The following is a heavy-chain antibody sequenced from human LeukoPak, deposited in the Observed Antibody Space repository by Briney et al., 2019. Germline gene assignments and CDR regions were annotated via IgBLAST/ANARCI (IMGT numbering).Heavy chain of an antibody. Sequence: GGSLRLSCAASGFSFRSYSMNWVRQAPGKGLEWVSFISNSSTYIYYADSMKGRFTISRDNAKNSLFLQMNSLRGEDTAVYYCARIPYSSSLTDAFDIWGQGTMVTVSS. V-gene: IGHV3-21*01. CDR1: GFSFRSYS. CDR2: ISNSSTYI. D-gene: IGHD6-6*01. J-gene: IGHJ3*02. CDR3: ARIPYSSSLTDAFDI.